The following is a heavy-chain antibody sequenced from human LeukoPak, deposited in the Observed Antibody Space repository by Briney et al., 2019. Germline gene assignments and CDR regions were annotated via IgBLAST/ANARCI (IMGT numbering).Heavy chain of an antibody. D-gene: IGHD3-16*01. CDR3: ARGTVNNLFGWFDP. J-gene: IGHJ5*02. V-gene: IGHV3-13*04. Sequence: GGSLRLSCAASGFTFSSYDMHWVRHATGKGLESVSAIGTAGDTYYPGSVKGRFTISRENAKNSLYLQMNSLRAGDTAVYYCARGTVNNLFGWFDPWGQGTLVTVSS. CDR1: GFTFSSYD. CDR2: IGTAGDT.